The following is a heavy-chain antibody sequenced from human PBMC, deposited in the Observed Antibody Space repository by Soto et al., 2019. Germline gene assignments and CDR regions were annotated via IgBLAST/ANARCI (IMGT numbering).Heavy chain of an antibody. CDR3: ARDPGTSTGGYYYGMDV. V-gene: IGHV4-59*01. D-gene: IGHD1-1*01. J-gene: IGHJ6*02. CDR1: GGSISSYY. Sequence: PSETLCLTCTVSGGSISSYYWSGIRQPPGKGLEWIGYIYYSGSTNYNPSLKSRVTISVDTSKNQFSLKLSSVTAADTAVYYCARDPGTSTGGYYYGMDVWGQGTTVTVS. CDR2: IYYSGST.